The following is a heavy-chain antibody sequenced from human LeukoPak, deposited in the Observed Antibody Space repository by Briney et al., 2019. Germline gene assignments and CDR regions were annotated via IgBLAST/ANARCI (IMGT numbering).Heavy chain of an antibody. CDR3: ARDGVRERVTNGLDY. CDR1: GFTFSSYG. D-gene: IGHD2-8*01. V-gene: IGHV3-33*01. CDR2: IWYDGSNK. J-gene: IGHJ4*02. Sequence: PGGSLRLSCAASGFTFSSYGMHWVRQAPGKGLEWVAVIWYDGSNKYYADSVKGRFTISRDNSKNTLYLQMNSLRAEDTAVYYCARDGVRERVTNGLDYWGQGTLVTVSS.